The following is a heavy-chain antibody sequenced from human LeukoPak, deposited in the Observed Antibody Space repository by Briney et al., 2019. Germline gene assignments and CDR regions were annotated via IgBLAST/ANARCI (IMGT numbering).Heavy chain of an antibody. CDR2: IYYSGST. J-gene: IGHJ4*02. D-gene: IGHD3-22*01. CDR1: GGSISSYY. V-gene: IGHV4-59*01. Sequence: TETLSLTCTVSGGSISSYYWSWIRQPPGKGLEWIGYIYYSGSTDYNPSLKSRVTISVDTSKNQFSLKLSSVTAADTAVYYCASYSYYYDSSGYFDYWGQGTLVTVSS. CDR3: ASYSYYYDSSGYFDY.